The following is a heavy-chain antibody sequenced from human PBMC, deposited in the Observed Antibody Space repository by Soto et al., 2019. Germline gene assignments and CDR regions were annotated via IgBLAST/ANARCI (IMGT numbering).Heavy chain of an antibody. D-gene: IGHD3-16*01. Sequence: QVQLVQSGAEVKKPGSSVKVSCKASGGTFSSYAISWVRQAPGQGLEWMGGIIPIFGTANYAQKFQGRVTITADESTSTAYMGASSLRSEDTGVDYWAGDELAYPDYWYFDLLGRGTLVTVSS. J-gene: IGHJ2*01. V-gene: IGHV1-69*01. CDR1: GGTFSSYA. CDR3: AGDELAYPDYWYFDL. CDR2: IIPIFGTA.